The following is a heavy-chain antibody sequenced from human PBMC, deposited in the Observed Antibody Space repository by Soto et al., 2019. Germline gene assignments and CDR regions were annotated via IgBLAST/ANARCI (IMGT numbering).Heavy chain of an antibody. CDR1: GFSLRTRGVA. J-gene: IGHJ4*02. CDR3: AHRPRGYAYYFDY. Sequence: QITLKESGPTLVKPTQTLTLTCTFSGFSLRTRGVAVGWFRQPPVKALEWLALIYWDEDKWYSPSLKSRLTIADDTSKNQVVLTMTNVDPVDTAPYYCAHRPRGYAYYFDYWGQGILVTVSS. CDR2: IYWDEDK. D-gene: IGHD5-12*01. V-gene: IGHV2-5*02.